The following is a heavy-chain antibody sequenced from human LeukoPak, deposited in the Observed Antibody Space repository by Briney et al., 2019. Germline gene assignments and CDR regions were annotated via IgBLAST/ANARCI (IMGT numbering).Heavy chain of an antibody. CDR2: IIPIFGTA. V-gene: IGHV1-69*13. Sequence: GASVKVSCKASGGTFSSYAISWVRQAPGQGLEWMGGIIPIFGTANYAQKFQGRVTITADESTSTAYMELSSLRSEDTAVYYCARSPEPGGANYYHYGMDVWGQGTTVTVSS. CDR1: GGTFSSYA. D-gene: IGHD4/OR15-4a*01. J-gene: IGHJ6*02. CDR3: ARSPEPGGANYYHYGMDV.